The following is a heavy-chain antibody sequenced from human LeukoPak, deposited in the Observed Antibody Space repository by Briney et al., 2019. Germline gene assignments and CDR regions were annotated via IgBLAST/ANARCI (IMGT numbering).Heavy chain of an antibody. V-gene: IGHV1-2*02. CDR1: GHTFTGYY. CDR2: INPNSGGT. CDR3: ARDPPKVQVAGTNDY. D-gene: IGHD6-19*01. Sequence: ASVKVSCKASGHTFTGYYMHWVRRAPGEGLEWMGWINPNSGGTNYAQKFQGRVTMTRDTSISTAYMELSRLRSDDTAVYYCARDPPKVQVAGTNDYWGQGTLVTVSS. J-gene: IGHJ4*02.